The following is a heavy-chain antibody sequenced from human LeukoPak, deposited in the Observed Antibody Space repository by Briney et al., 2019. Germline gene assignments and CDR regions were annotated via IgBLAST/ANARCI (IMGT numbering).Heavy chain of an antibody. J-gene: IGHJ4*02. CDR1: GGSISSSSYY. D-gene: IGHD3-10*01. V-gene: IGHV4-61*01. Sequence: SETLSLTCTVSGGSISSSSYYWGWIRQPPGKGLEWIGYIYNSGNTNYNPSFKSRVTISEDTPKNQFSLKLSSVTAADTAVYYCVRDRELNYWGQGTLVTVSS. CDR2: IYNSGNT. CDR3: VRDRELNY.